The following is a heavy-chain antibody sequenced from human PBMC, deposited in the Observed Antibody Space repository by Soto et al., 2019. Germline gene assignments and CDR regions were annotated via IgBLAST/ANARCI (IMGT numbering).Heavy chain of an antibody. CDR1: GYTFTSYA. Sequence: ASVKVSCKASGYTFTSYAMHWVRQAPGQRLERMGWINAGNGKTKYSQKFQGRVTITRDTSASTAYMELSSLRSDDTAVYYCATDLEWWTDYWGQGTVVTVSS. V-gene: IGHV1-3*01. D-gene: IGHD2-8*01. CDR2: INAGNGKT. CDR3: ATDLEWWTDY. J-gene: IGHJ4*02.